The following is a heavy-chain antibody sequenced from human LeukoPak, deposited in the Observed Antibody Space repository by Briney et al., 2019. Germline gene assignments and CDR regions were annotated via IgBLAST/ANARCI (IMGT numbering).Heavy chain of an antibody. J-gene: IGHJ2*01. Sequence: GGSLRLSCAASGFTFSSYAMHWVRRAPGEGLEWVAVISYDGSNKYYADSVKGRFTISRDNSKNTLYLQMNSLRAEDTAVYYCARGLYDPHLWGRGTLVTVSS. CDR3: ARGLYDPHL. CDR2: ISYDGSNK. V-gene: IGHV3-30-3*01. CDR1: GFTFSSYA. D-gene: IGHD2-8*01.